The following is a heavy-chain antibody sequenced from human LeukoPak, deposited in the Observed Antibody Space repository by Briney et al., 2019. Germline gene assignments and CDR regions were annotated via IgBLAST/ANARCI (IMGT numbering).Heavy chain of an antibody. CDR3: ARDPRGYSGYDNYYYYMDV. CDR2: IGSSSSYI. V-gene: IGHV3-21*01. D-gene: IGHD5-12*01. Sequence: GGSLRLSCAASGFTFSSYSMNWVRQAPGKGLEWVSSIGSSSSYIYYADPVKGRFTISRDNAKNSLYLQMNSLRAEDTAVYYCARDPRGYSGYDNYYYYMDVWGKGTTVTVPS. CDR1: GFTFSSYS. J-gene: IGHJ6*03.